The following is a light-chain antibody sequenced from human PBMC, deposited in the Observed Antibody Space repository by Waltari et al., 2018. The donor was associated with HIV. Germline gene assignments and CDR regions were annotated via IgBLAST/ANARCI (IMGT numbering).Light chain of an antibody. CDR2: RDN. CDR3: AVWDDSLTGVI. Sequence: QSVLTKPPSASGTPGQRVSISCSGSDSNIGRNYVYWYQQVAGTAPKLLIYRDNQRPSGVSDRFSGSKSGSSASLAISGLRSEDEAAYFCAVWDDSLTGVIFGGKTKLTVL. V-gene: IGLV1-47*01. CDR1: DSNIGRNY. J-gene: IGLJ2*01.